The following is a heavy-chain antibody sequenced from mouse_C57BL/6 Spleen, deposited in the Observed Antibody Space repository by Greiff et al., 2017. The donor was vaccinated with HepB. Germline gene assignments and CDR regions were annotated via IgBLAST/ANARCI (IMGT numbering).Heavy chain of an antibody. D-gene: IGHD1-1*01. V-gene: IGHV5-9*01. CDR2: ISGGGGNT. CDR1: GFTFSSYT. J-gene: IGHJ1*03. Sequence: EVMLVESGGGLVKPGGSLKLSCAASGFTFSSYTMSWVRQTPEKRLEWVATISGGGGNTYYPDSVKGRFTISRDNAKNTLYLQMSSLRSEDTALYYCAREGDYFWYFDVWGTGTTVTVSS. CDR3: AREGDYFWYFDV.